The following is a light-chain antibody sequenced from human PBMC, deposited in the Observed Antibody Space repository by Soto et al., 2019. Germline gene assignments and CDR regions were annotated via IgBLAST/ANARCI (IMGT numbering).Light chain of an antibody. Sequence: EIVMTQSPATLSVSPGERATLSCRASQSVSSNLAWYQQKHGQAHRLLIYGASTRATGIPARFSGSGSGTAFTLTISCLQSDDFAVYYCQHYTYWPPITFGQGTRLEIK. CDR1: QSVSSN. J-gene: IGKJ5*01. CDR2: GAS. CDR3: QHYTYWPPIT. V-gene: IGKV3-15*01.